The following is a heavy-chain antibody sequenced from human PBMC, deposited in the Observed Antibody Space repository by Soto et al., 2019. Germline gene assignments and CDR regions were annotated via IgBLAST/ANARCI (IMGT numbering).Heavy chain of an antibody. CDR2: ISYDGGKK. D-gene: IGHD3-3*01. J-gene: IGHJ4*02. Sequence: QVQLVESGGGVVQPGESLRLSCTASGFSFRTYGVHWVRQAPGKGLEWVAVISYDGGKKYYADSVKGRFTISRDNSNNRVYLQMNSLRLDDSAVYYCAKDPRASLRFLEWTATYFYHWGQGTRVTVFS. V-gene: IGHV3-30*18. CDR1: GFSFRTYG. CDR3: AKDPRASLRFLEWTATYFYH.